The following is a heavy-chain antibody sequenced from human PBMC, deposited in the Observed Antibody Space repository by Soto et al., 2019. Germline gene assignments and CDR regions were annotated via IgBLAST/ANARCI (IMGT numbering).Heavy chain of an antibody. CDR1: GFTFSSYA. Sequence: PGGSLRLSCAASGFTFSSYAMHWVRQAPGKGLEWVAVISYDGSNKYYADSVKGRFIISRDNSKNTLYLQMNSLRAEDTAVYYCARHGYNYGGGYFDYWGQGTLVTVSS. CDR3: ARHGYNYGGGYFDY. CDR2: ISYDGSNK. V-gene: IGHV3-30-3*01. J-gene: IGHJ4*02. D-gene: IGHD5-18*01.